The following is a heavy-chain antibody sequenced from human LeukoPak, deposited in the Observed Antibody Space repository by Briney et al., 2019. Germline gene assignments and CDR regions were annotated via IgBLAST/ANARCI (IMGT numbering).Heavy chain of an antibody. J-gene: IGHJ4*02. CDR1: GFTFSKYA. CDR3: AKYISDSGAYYAFDY. V-gene: IGHV3-23*01. CDR2: ITVGATIT. Sequence: GFLRLSCAASGFTFSKYAMTWVRQAPGKGLEWVSAITVGATITYYSDSVRGRFTISRDDSKNTLSLQMDSLSAEDTALYYCAKYISDSGAYYAFDYWGQGTLVTVSS. D-gene: IGHD3-10*01.